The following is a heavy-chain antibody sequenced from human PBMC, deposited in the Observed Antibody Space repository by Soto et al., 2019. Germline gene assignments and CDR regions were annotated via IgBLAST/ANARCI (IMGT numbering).Heavy chain of an antibody. Sequence: QVQLQQWGAGLLKPSETLSLTCAVYGGSFSGYYWSWIRQPPGKGLEWVGEINHSGSTNYNPSLKSRVTISVDTSKNQFSLKLSSVTAADTAVYYSARGQRLYNWFDPWGQGTLVTVSS. CDR2: INHSGST. J-gene: IGHJ5*02. CDR1: GGSFSGYY. V-gene: IGHV4-34*01. CDR3: ARGQRLYNWFDP.